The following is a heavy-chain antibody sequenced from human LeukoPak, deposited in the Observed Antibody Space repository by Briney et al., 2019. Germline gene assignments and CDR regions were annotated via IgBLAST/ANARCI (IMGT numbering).Heavy chain of an antibody. CDR3: AKAAFSRTSYLDY. V-gene: IGHV3-23*01. CDR2: ISGSGGNT. CDR1: GFTFSTYT. J-gene: IGHJ4*02. Sequence: GGSLRLSCGASGFTFSTYTMSWVRQAPGKGLEWVSAISGSGGNTYYADSVKGRFTILRDNSKNTLYLQMDSLRADDTAVYYCAKAAFSRTSYLDYWGQGTLVTASS. D-gene: IGHD3-3*02.